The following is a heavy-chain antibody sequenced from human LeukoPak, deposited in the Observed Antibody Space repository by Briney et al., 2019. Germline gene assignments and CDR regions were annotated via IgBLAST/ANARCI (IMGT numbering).Heavy chain of an antibody. CDR3: AQSRYYYDSSDI. V-gene: IGHV1-46*01. Sequence: ASVKVSCKASGYTVTSSHMHWVRQAPGQGLEWMGVINPSGGSTRYAQKFRGRVTMTRETTTSTVYMELSSVRSEDTAVYYCAQSRYYYDSSDIWGQGTMVTVPS. J-gene: IGHJ3*02. D-gene: IGHD3-22*01. CDR1: GYTVTSSH. CDR2: INPSGGST.